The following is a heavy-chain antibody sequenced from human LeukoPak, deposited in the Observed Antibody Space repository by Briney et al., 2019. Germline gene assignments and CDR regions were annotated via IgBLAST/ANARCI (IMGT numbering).Heavy chain of an antibody. CDR3: ARAYGDYGEKYFDY. D-gene: IGHD4-17*01. CDR1: GFTVSSNY. V-gene: IGHV3-66*01. CDR2: IYSGGST. Sequence: PGGSLRLSCAASGFTVSSNYMSWVRQAPGKGLEWVSVIYSGGSTYYADSVKGRFTISRDNSKNTLYLQMNSLRAEDTAVYYCARAYGDYGEKYFDYWGQGTLVTVSS. J-gene: IGHJ4*02.